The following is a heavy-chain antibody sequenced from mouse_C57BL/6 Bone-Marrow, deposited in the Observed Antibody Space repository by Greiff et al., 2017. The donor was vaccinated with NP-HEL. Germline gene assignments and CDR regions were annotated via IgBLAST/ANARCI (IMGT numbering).Heavy chain of an antibody. CDR3: ASGGLGYFDV. V-gene: IGHV1-69*01. Sequence: QVQLQQPGAELMMPGASVKLSCKASGYTFTSYWMHWVKQRPGQGLEWIGEIDPSDSYTNYNQKFKGKSTLTVDKSSSTAYMQLSSLTSEDSAVYYCASGGLGYFDVWGTGTTVTVSS. CDR1: GYTFTSYW. CDR2: IDPSDSYT. D-gene: IGHD3-1*01. J-gene: IGHJ1*03.